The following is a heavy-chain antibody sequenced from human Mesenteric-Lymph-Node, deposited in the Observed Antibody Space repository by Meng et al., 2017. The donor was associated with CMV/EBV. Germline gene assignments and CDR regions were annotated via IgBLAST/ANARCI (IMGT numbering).Heavy chain of an antibody. CDR3: TPQYDYVETY. CDR1: GFTFSSYG. J-gene: IGHJ4*02. CDR2: IRYDGSNK. D-gene: IGHD3-16*01. V-gene: IGHV3-30*02. Sequence: GESLKISCAASGFTFSSYGMHWVRQAPGKGLEWVAFIRYDGSNKYYADSVKGRFTISRDNSKNTLYLQMNSLKTEDTAVYYCTPQYDYVETYWGQGTLVTVSS.